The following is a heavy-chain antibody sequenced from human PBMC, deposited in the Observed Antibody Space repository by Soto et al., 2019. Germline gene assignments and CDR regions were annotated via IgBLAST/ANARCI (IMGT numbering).Heavy chain of an antibody. CDR2: INWNGGST. Sequence: PGGSLRLSCAASGFTFSIYSMNWVRQAPGKGLEWVSGINWNGGSTGYADSVKGRFTISRDNAKNSLYLQMNSLRAEDTALYYCARGYYYDSSGYASGYYYGMDVWGQGTTVTVSS. V-gene: IGHV3-20*04. CDR1: GFTFSIYS. CDR3: ARGYYYDSSGYASGYYYGMDV. J-gene: IGHJ6*02. D-gene: IGHD3-22*01.